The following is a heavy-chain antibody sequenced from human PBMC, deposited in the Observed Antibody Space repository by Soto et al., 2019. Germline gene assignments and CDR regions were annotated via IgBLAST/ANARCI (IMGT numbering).Heavy chain of an antibody. CDR3: ARDGYNHYYYYGMDV. Sequence: GGSLRLSCAASGFTFSSYSMNWVRQAPGKGLEWVSSISSSSSYIYYADSVKGRFTISRDNAKNSLYLQMNSLRAEDTAVYYCARDGYNHYYYYGMDVWGQGTTVTVSS. J-gene: IGHJ6*02. V-gene: IGHV3-21*01. D-gene: IGHD5-12*01. CDR2: ISSSSSYI. CDR1: GFTFSSYS.